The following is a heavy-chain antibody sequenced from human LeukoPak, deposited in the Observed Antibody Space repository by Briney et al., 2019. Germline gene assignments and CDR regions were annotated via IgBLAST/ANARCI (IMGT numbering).Heavy chain of an antibody. J-gene: IGHJ3*01. D-gene: IGHD6-13*01. Sequence: SETLSLTCTVSGFSISSGYYWGWIRQPAGKGLEWIGRIYTSGSTNYNPSLKSRVTMSVDTSKNQFSLKLSSVTAADTAVYYCARVGSAAGHPLLWGQGTMVTVSS. CDR1: GFSISSGYY. V-gene: IGHV4-4*07. CDR3: ARVGSAAGHPLL. CDR2: IYTSGST.